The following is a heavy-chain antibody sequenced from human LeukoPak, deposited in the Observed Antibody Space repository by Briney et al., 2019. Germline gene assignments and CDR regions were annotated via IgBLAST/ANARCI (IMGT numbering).Heavy chain of an antibody. CDR3: ARDPKSQLLLDY. J-gene: IGHJ4*02. CDR2: INPYSGAI. V-gene: IGHV1-2*02. CDR1: GLTFTDEY. D-gene: IGHD2-2*01. Sequence: ASVHVSCQSSGLTFTDEYIHWVRQAPGQGLDWMGWINPYSGAINYAQQFQGRVTLSRDTCISTDYMELSRLTSGDTAVYYCARDPKSQLLLDYWGQGTLVTVSS.